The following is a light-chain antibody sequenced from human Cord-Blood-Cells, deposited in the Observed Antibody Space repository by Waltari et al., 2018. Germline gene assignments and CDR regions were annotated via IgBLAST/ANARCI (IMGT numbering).Light chain of an antibody. CDR2: AAS. V-gene: IGKV1-39*01. CDR1: QSISSY. J-gene: IGKJ2*01. CDR3: QQSYSTLPYT. Sequence: DIQMNQSPSSLSASVGDRVTITFRASQSISSYLNWYQQKPGKAPKLLIYAASSLQSGVPSRFSGSGSGTDIPLTISSLQPEDFATYYCQQSYSTLPYTFGQRTNLEIK.